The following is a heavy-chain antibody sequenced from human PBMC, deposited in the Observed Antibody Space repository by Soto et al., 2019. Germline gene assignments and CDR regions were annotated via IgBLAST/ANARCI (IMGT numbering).Heavy chain of an antibody. CDR1: GGTFSSYA. D-gene: IGHD6-13*01. Sequence: QVQLVQSGAEVKKPGSSVKVSCKASGGTFSSYAISWVRQAPGQGLEWMGGIIPIFGTANYAQKYQGRVTITADESTSTADMELSSLRSEDTAVYYCARDPYSSSWYEPYYFDYWGQGTLVTVSS. CDR3: ARDPYSSSWYEPYYFDY. CDR2: IIPIFGTA. J-gene: IGHJ4*02. V-gene: IGHV1-69*01.